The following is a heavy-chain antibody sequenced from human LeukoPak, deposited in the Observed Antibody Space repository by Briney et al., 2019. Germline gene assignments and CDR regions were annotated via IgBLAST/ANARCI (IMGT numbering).Heavy chain of an antibody. V-gene: IGHV4-39*01. CDR2: FRYGGST. J-gene: IGHJ4*02. Sequence: PSETLSLICTVSGDSISSSDNYWGWIRQPPGKGLEWIGAFRYGGSTYYTPFLKSRVIISVDTSKNQFSLKLRSVTASDTAAYYCSRRTSNPVGAIDYWGQGTLVTVSS. CDR3: SRRTSNPVGAIDY. D-gene: IGHD1-26*01. CDR1: GDSISSSDNY.